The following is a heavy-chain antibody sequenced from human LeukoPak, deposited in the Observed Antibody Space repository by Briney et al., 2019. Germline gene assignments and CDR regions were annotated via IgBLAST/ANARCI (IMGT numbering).Heavy chain of an antibody. CDR2: ISRSGDII. CDR1: GLTFSDHY. CDR3: ARRVSYEGMDV. V-gene: IGHV3-11*01. J-gene: IGHJ6*02. Sequence: GGSLRLSCAASGLTFSDHYMDWVRQAPGKGLEWVSYISRSGDIIQYSDSVRGRFTSSRDNAKNSLYLQMNSLRDEDMAVYYCARRVSYEGMDVWGQGTTVTVSS. D-gene: IGHD3-22*01.